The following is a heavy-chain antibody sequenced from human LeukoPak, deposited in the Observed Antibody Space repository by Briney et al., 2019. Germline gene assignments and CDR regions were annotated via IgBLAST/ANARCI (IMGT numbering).Heavy chain of an antibody. Sequence: SETLSLTCAVYGGSFSGYYWSWIRQPPGKGLEWIGEINHSGSTNYNPSLKSRVTISVDTSKNQFSLKLSSVTAAETAVYYCARGFTVYYYYYGMDVWGQGTTVTVSS. V-gene: IGHV4-34*01. CDR1: GGSFSGYY. CDR2: INHSGST. J-gene: IGHJ6*02. CDR3: ARGFTVYYYYYGMDV.